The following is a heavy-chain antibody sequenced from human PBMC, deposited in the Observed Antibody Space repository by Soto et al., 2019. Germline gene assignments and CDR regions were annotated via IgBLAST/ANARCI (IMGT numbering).Heavy chain of an antibody. CDR2: INHSGST. D-gene: IGHD3-3*01. V-gene: IGHV4-34*01. CDR3: ARGLVRSDFWSGYYGMDL. Sequence: SETLSLTCAVYGGSFSGYYWSWIRQPPGKGLEWIGEINHSGSTNYNPSLKSRVTISVDTSKNQFSLKLSSVTAADTAVYYCARGLVRSDFWSGYYGMDLWGQGTTVTGSS. CDR1: GGSFSGYY. J-gene: IGHJ6*02.